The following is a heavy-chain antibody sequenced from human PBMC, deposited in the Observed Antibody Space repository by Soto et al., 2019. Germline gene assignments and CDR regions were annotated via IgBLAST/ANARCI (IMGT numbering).Heavy chain of an antibody. CDR2: ISYDGKQT. J-gene: IGHJ2*01. D-gene: IGHD3-16*01. V-gene: IGHV3-30*03. Sequence: PGESLKISCGAPGVTFKDYGMHWVRQAPGKGLEWVAVISYDGKQTYYADSVKGRFTISKDKPKRTLFLQMNSLRVDDTAVYYCARDGWGSNWYFDLWGRGTLVT. CDR1: GVTFKDYG. CDR3: ARDGWGSNWYFDL.